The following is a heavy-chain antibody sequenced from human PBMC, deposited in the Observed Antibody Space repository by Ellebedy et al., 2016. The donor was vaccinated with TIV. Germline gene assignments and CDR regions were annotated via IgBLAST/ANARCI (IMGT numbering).Heavy chain of an antibody. V-gene: IGHV4-4*02. CDR3: ARDLGSGRYPGH. CDR1: GDPITGSHW. D-gene: IGHD3-10*01. Sequence: GSLRLXXAVSGDPITGSHWWSWVRQPPGRGLEWIGEFYPGGSTNYNPSLKSRVTMSIDESKNGFSLKLTSVTAADTAVYYCARDLGSGRYPGHWGQGTLVTVSS. J-gene: IGHJ4*02. CDR2: FYPGGST.